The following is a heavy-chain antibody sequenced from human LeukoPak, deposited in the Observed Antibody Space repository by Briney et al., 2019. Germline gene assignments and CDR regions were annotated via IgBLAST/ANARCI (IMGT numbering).Heavy chain of an antibody. CDR3: ARDFVGGLTGMDV. J-gene: IGHJ6*02. D-gene: IGHD3-10*01. CDR1: GYTFTNYA. CDR2: ITAGNGNT. Sequence: GASVKVSCKASGYTFTNYAMHWVRQASGQRLEWMGWITAGNGNTEYSQKFQGRVTINRDTSASTAYRELSSLRSEDTAVYYCARDFVGGLTGMDVWGQGTTVTVSS. V-gene: IGHV1-3*01.